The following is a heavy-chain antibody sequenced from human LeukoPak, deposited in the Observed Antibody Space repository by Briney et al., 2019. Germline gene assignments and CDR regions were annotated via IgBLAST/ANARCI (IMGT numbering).Heavy chain of an antibody. CDR3: AKGTYSSLLSPIDY. D-gene: IGHD6-6*01. CDR2: ISWNSGSI. J-gene: IGHJ4*02. V-gene: IGHV3-9*03. Sequence: PGGSLRLSCAASGFTFDDYAMHWVRQAPGKGLEWVSGISWNSGSIGYADSVKGRFTISRDNAKNSLYLQMNSLRAEDMALYYCAKGTYSSLLSPIDYWGQGTLVTVSS. CDR1: GFTFDDYA.